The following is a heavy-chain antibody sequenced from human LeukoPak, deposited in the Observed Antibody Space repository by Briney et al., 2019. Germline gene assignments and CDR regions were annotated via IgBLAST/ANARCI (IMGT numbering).Heavy chain of an antibody. J-gene: IGHJ4*02. V-gene: IGHV2-5*02. CDR3: AHVDSSGYYLLFDY. D-gene: IGHD3-22*01. Sequence: VSGPTLVNPTQTLTLTCTFSGFSPSTSGVGVGWIRQPPGKALEWLALIYWDDDKRYSPSLKSRLTITKDTSKNQVVLTMTNMDPVDTATYYCAHVDSSGYYLLFDYWGQGTLVTVSS. CDR1: GFSPSTSGVG. CDR2: IYWDDDK.